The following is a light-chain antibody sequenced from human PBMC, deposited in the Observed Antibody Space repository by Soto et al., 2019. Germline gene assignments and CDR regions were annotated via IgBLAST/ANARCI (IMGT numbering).Light chain of an antibody. CDR1: QSIDSW. CDR3: QPYNSYSRT. V-gene: IGKV1-5*03. J-gene: IGKJ1*01. CDR2: KAS. Sequence: DIQMTQSPSSVSASVGDRVTSTCRASQSIDSWLAWYQHKPGKAPKLLIFKASTLETGVPSRFSGSGSETEFTLTISSLQPDDSATYYCQPYNSYSRTFGQGTKVDIK.